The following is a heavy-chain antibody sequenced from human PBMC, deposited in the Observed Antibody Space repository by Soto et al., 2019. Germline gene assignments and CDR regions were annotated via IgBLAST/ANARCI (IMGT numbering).Heavy chain of an antibody. CDR3: ARERGGLSGADV. CDR1: GFTLSNYE. D-gene: IGHD1-26*01. J-gene: IGHJ6*02. V-gene: IGHV3-48*03. Sequence: HPGGSLRLSCAGSGFTLSNYEMNWVRQAPGKGLEWVSYISTGGSSIYYADSVKGRFTIARDNGKNSVYLQMSSLRADDTATYYCARERGGLSGADVWGQGTTVTVSS. CDR2: ISTGGSSI.